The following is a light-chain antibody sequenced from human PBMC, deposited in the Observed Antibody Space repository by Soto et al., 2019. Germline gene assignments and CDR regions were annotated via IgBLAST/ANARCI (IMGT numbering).Light chain of an antibody. CDR2: GAS. CDR1: QSVSSN. J-gene: IGKJ1*01. Sequence: IVMAQSPATLSVSPGDRATLSCRASQSVSSNLAWYQQKPGQAPRLLIYGASTRATGIPARFSGTGFGTEFTLTISSLQSGDSAVYYCQQYNNRPRTFGPGTKVDIK. V-gene: IGKV3-15*01. CDR3: QQYNNRPRT.